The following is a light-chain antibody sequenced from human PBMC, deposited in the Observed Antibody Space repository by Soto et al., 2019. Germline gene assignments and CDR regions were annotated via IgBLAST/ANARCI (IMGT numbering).Light chain of an antibody. CDR1: DSNIGSTA. J-gene: IGLJ2*01. Sequence: QSVLTQPPSVSATPGQGVTLSCSGGDSNIGSTAVNWYQQVPGTAPKLLIYSSNQRPSGVPDRISGSKSGTSASLAISGLHSEDEADYYCAAWDDDLHVWLFGGGTKLTVL. V-gene: IGLV1-44*01. CDR2: SSN. CDR3: AAWDDDLHVWL.